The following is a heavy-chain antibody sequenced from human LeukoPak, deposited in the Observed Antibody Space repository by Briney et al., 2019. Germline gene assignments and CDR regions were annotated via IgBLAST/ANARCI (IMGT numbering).Heavy chain of an antibody. Sequence: GGSLRLSCAASGFTFSSYSMNWVRQAPGKGLEWVSSISSSSSYIYYADSVKGRFTISRDNAKNSLYLQMNSLRAEDTALYYCAKDIYYDGSGLSFDYWGQGTLVTVSS. CDR2: ISSSSSYI. CDR3: AKDIYYDGSGLSFDY. D-gene: IGHD3-22*01. V-gene: IGHV3-21*04. CDR1: GFTFSSYS. J-gene: IGHJ4*02.